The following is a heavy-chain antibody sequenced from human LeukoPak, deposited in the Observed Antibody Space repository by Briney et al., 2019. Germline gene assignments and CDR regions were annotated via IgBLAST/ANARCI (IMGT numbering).Heavy chain of an antibody. CDR2: IYYSGST. D-gene: IGHD2-15*01. Sequence: SETLSLTCTVSGGSISSYYWSWIRQPPGKGLEWIGYIYYSGSTNYNPSLKSRVTISVDTSKNQFSLKLSSVTAADTAVYYCARGLYAVVAATGDWFDPWGQGTLVTVSS. CDR1: GGSISSYY. CDR3: ARGLYAVVAATGDWFDP. V-gene: IGHV4-59*12. J-gene: IGHJ5*02.